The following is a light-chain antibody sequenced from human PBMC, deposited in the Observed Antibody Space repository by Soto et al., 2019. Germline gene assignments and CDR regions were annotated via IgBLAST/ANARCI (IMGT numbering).Light chain of an antibody. J-gene: IGKJ5*01. CDR1: QTISRY. CDR2: DTI. V-gene: IGKV1-33*01. CDR3: QQYVNLPYT. Sequence: DIQMTQSPSSLSASVGERVNVTCLASQTISRYVNWYQQKPGEAPKLLIYDTITLEEGVPTRFSGGGSGTDFTFTINGLQPEDAAIYSCQQYVNLPYTFGQGTRLEIK.